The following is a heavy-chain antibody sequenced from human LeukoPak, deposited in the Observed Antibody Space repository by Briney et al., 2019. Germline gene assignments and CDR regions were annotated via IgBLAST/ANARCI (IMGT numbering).Heavy chain of an antibody. CDR2: IYHSGST. D-gene: IGHD1-1*01. CDR3: ARSRQLGGYFDY. CDR1: GGSISSGGYS. Sequence: SETLSLTCAVSGGSISSGGYSWSWIRQPPGKGLEWIGYIYHSGSTYYNPSLKSRVTISVDRSKNQFSLKLSSVTAADTAVYYCARSRQLGGYFDYWGQGTLVTVSS. V-gene: IGHV4-30-2*01. J-gene: IGHJ4*02.